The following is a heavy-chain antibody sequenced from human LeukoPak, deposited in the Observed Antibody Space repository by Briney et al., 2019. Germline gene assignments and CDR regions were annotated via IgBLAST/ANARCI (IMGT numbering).Heavy chain of an antibody. D-gene: IGHD6-6*01. Sequence: GGSLRLSCATSGFTFSNYGMSWVRQAPGKGLEWVASISGSSGYIYYADSVKDRFTISRDNAEKSLYLQMDSLRDEDTAVYYCARGRGYSTSSTDMDVWGRGTTVTVSS. CDR1: GFTFSNYG. V-gene: IGHV3-21*01. J-gene: IGHJ6*02. CDR2: ISGSSGYI. CDR3: ARGRGYSTSSTDMDV.